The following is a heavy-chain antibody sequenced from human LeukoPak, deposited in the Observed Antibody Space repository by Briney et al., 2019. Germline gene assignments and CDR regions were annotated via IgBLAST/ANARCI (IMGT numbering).Heavy chain of an antibody. Sequence: GGPLRLSCAASGFTFDDYGMSWVRQAPGKGLEYVSAINWNGGSTGYGDSVKGRFTISRDNAKKSLYLQMNSLRVEDTALYYCARIAMVRGIIYYFDNWGQGTLVTVSS. V-gene: IGHV3-20*04. CDR2: INWNGGST. CDR3: ARIAMVRGIIYYFDN. D-gene: IGHD3-10*01. J-gene: IGHJ4*02. CDR1: GFTFDDYG.